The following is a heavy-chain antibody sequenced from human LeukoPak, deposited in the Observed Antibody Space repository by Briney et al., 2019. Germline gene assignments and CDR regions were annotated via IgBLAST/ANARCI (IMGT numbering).Heavy chain of an antibody. D-gene: IGHD6-13*01. V-gene: IGHV4-4*07. CDR1: SGSINNYY. CDR2: IYSSGT. J-gene: IGHJ4*02. Sequence: SETLSLTCTVSSGSINNYYWSWIRQPAGKGLEWIGRIYSSGTDYNPSLKSRVTMSLDTSKSQFSLKLKSVTAADTAVYYCARDISTSWYGFDYWGQGTLSLSPQ. CDR3: ARDISTSWYGFDY.